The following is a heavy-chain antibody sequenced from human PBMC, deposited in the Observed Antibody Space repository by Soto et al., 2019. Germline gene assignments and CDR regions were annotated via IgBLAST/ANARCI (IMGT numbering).Heavy chain of an antibody. V-gene: IGHV3-33*01. CDR1: GFTFRSYG. D-gene: IGHD6-13*01. Sequence: QVQLVESGGGVVQPGRSLRLSCAASGFTFRSYGMHWVRQAPGKGLEWVAVIWYDGSNKYYADSVKGRFTISRDNSKNTLYLQMNRLRAEDTAVYYCARDGIAAAGTGWFDPWGQGTLVTVSS. J-gene: IGHJ5*02. CDR2: IWYDGSNK. CDR3: ARDGIAAAGTGWFDP.